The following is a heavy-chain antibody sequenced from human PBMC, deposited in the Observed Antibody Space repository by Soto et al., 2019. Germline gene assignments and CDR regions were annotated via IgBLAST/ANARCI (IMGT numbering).Heavy chain of an antibody. Sequence: PSLKVTCKTSGYSLTGYSVHWVRQAPGHGPEGMGWINPKSGGTKYAQKFQGRVTITRDTSISTLFMELSRVTSDDTAVYYCAKDRDYDFWSGYPWPYYFDYWGQGTLVNLSS. CDR2: INPKSGGT. D-gene: IGHD3-3*01. V-gene: IGHV1-2*02. J-gene: IGHJ4*02. CDR3: AKDRDYDFWSGYPWPYYFDY. CDR1: GYSLTGYS.